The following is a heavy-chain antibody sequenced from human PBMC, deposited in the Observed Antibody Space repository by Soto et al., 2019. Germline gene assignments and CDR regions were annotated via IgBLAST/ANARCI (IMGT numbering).Heavy chain of an antibody. CDR3: ARVGGAVVTADY. CDR1: GYTFINYG. CDR2: INPDNGNT. D-gene: IGHD1-26*01. Sequence: QVQLVQSGPEVKKPGASVKVSCKTSGYTFINYGISWVRQAPGQGLEWMGWINPDNGNTNFAQRLQGRVTMTADRSTRTAYMELLSLRFDDTAMYYCARVGGAVVTADYWGQGTLVTVSS. V-gene: IGHV1-18*01. J-gene: IGHJ4*02.